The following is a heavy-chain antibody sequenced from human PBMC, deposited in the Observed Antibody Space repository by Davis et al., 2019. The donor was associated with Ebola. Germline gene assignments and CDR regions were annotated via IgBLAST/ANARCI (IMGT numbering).Heavy chain of an antibody. CDR1: GGSISSGDYY. D-gene: IGHD6-13*01. CDR3: ARVAGTDYYYGMDV. CDR2: IYYSGST. J-gene: IGHJ6*02. V-gene: IGHV4-30-4*07. Sequence: SETLSLTCTVSGGSISSGDYYWSWIRQPPGKGLEWIGYIYYSGSTYYNPSLKSRVTISVDTSKNQFSLKLSSVTAADTAVYYCARVAGTDYYYGMDVWGQGTTVTVSS.